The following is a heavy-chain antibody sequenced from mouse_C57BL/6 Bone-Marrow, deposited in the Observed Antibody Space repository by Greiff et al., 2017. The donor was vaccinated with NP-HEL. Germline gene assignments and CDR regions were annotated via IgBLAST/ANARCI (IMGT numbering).Heavy chain of an antibody. D-gene: IGHD2-1*01. CDR3: ARRGIWDYGNYWYFDV. CDR1: GYSITSGYD. CDR2: ISYSGST. Sequence: EVQLQQSGPGMVKPSQSLSLTCTVTGYSITSGYDWHWIRHFPGNKLEWMGYISYSGSTNYNPSLKSRISITHDTSKNHFFLKLNSVTTEDTATYYGARRGIWDYGNYWYFDVWGTGTTVTVSS. V-gene: IGHV3-1*01. J-gene: IGHJ1*03.